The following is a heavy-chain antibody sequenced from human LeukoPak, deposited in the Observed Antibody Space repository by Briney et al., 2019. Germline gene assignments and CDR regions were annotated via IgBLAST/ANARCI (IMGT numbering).Heavy chain of an antibody. CDR1: GYTFTSYY. Sequence: ASVKVSCKASGYTFTSYYVHWVRQAPGQGLEWMGIINPSGGSTSYAQKFQGRVTMTRDTSTSTVYMELSSLRSEDTAVYYCARALNYYDSSGYAPFDYWGQGTLVTVSS. V-gene: IGHV1-46*01. J-gene: IGHJ4*02. D-gene: IGHD3-22*01. CDR2: INPSGGST. CDR3: ARALNYYDSSGYAPFDY.